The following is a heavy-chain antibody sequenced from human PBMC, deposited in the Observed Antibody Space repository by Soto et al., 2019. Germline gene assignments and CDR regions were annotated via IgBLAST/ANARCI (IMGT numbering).Heavy chain of an antibody. Sequence: ASVKVSCKASGYTFTSYAMHWVRQAPGQRLEWMGWINAGNGNTKYSQKFQGRVTITRDTSTSTAYMELRSLRSEDTAVYYCARVGASAGTIYYFDYWGQGTLVTVSS. CDR3: ARVGASAGTIYYFDY. D-gene: IGHD1-1*01. V-gene: IGHV1-3*01. CDR1: GYTFTSYA. CDR2: INAGNGNT. J-gene: IGHJ4*02.